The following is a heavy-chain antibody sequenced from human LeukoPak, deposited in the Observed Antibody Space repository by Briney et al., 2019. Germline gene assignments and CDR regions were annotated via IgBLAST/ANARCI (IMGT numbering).Heavy chain of an antibody. CDR3: ARTYSGYDRDDAFDI. Sequence: SETLSLTCAVSGGSISSSNWWSWVRQPPGKGLEWIGEIYHSGSTNYNPSLKSRVTISVDKSKNQFSLKLSSVAAADTAVYYCARTYSGYDRDDAFDIWGQGTMVTVSS. CDR1: GGSISSSNW. J-gene: IGHJ3*02. D-gene: IGHD5-12*01. V-gene: IGHV4-4*02. CDR2: IYHSGST.